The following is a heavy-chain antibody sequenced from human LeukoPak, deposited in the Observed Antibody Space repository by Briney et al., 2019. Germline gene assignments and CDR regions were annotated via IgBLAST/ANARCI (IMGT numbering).Heavy chain of an antibody. J-gene: IGHJ4*02. CDR3: ARGGLSSGWYG. CDR2: SFFSGST. V-gene: IGHV4-61*08. CDR1: GGSISSGDYY. Sequence: PSETLSLTCTVSGGSISSGDYYWSWIRQPPGKGLEWIGYSFFSGSTNYNPSLKSRVTISLDTSKNQFSLRLNSVTAADTAVYYCARGGLSSGWYGWGQGTLVTVSS. D-gene: IGHD6-19*01.